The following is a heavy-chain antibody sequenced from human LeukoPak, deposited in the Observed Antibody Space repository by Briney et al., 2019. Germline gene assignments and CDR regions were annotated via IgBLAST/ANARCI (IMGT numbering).Heavy chain of an antibody. V-gene: IGHV3-23*01. Sequence: PGGSLRLSCAASGITFSSYAMSWVRQAPGKGLEWVSAISGSGGSTYYADSVKGRFTISRDNSKNTLYLQMNSLRAEDTAVYYCARVPRGNVVVPAAPDYWGQGTLVTVSS. CDR2: ISGSGGST. D-gene: IGHD2-2*01. J-gene: IGHJ4*02. CDR1: GITFSSYA. CDR3: ARVPRGNVVVPAAPDY.